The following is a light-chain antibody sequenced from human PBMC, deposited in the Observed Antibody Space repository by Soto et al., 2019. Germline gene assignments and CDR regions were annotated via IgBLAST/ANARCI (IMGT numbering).Light chain of an antibody. CDR1: QSVLHSPTNNNY. Sequence: DIVMTQSPDSLAVSLGERATINCKSSQSVLHSPTNNNYLAWYQKKPGQPPKLLIYWASTRESGVPDRFSGSGSWTDFTLTINSLQAEYAAVYYCHQYYSIPRTFGQGTKVEIK. CDR3: HQYYSIPRT. V-gene: IGKV4-1*01. CDR2: WAS. J-gene: IGKJ1*01.